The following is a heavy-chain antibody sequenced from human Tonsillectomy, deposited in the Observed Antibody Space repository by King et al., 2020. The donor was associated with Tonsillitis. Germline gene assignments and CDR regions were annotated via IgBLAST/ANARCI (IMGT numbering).Heavy chain of an antibody. V-gene: IGHV3-7*03. CDR1: GFTFSSYW. J-gene: IGHJ4*02. D-gene: IGHD2-21*01. Sequence: VQLVESGGGLVQPGGSPRLSCAVSGFTFSSYWMTWVSQAPGKGLEWVASIKQDGSEEYYVDSVKGRFTISRDNTKNSLFPQMNSLRAEDTAVYYCARHLPDCVFNFDCFDYWGQGTLVTVPS. CDR2: IKQDGSEE. CDR3: ARHLPDCVFNFDCFDY.